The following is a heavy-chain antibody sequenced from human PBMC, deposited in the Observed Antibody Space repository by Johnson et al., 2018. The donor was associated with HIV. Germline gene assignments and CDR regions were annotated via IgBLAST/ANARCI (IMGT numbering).Heavy chain of an antibody. J-gene: IGHJ3*02. CDR3: AREIYSGRAFDI. CDR1: GFTFSSYA. D-gene: IGHD3-10*01. Sequence: QVQLVESGGGVVQPGRSLRLSCAASGFTFSSYAMHWVRQAPGKGLEWVAVISYDGSNKYYAYSVKGRFTISRDNSKNTLYLQMNSLRAEDTAVYYCAREIYSGRAFDIWGQGTMVTVSS. V-gene: IGHV3-30*04. CDR2: ISYDGSNK.